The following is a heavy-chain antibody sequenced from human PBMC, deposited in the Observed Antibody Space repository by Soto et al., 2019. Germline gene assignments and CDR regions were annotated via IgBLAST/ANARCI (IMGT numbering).Heavy chain of an antibody. CDR1: GYTFTDYY. D-gene: IGHD3-10*01. J-gene: IGHJ4*02. V-gene: IGHV1-2*04. Sequence: QVQLVQSGAEVKKPGASVKVSCKASGYTFTDYYLHWVRQAPGQGLEWMGWINPNSGGTHYAQKFQGWVTMTRDTSNTTVYMELNRLTSDDTAMYFCARDWGHYYGSGSFPSPHPSDIWGQGTLVTVSS. CDR3: ARDWGHYYGSGSFPSPHPSDI. CDR2: INPNSGGT.